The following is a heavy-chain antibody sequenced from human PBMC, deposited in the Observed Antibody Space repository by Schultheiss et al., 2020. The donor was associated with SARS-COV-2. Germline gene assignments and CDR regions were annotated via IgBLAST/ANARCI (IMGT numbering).Heavy chain of an antibody. V-gene: IGHV4-34*08. D-gene: IGHD4-17*01. CDR3: AMTLGRPPVTSLDY. CDR1: GFTFSSYW. CDR2: INHSGST. J-gene: IGHJ4*02. Sequence: GSLRLSCAASGFTFSSYWMSWVRQAPGKGLEWIGEINHSGSTNYNPSLKSRVTISVDTSKNQFSLKLSSVTAADTAVYYCAMTLGRPPVTSLDYWGQGTLVTVSS.